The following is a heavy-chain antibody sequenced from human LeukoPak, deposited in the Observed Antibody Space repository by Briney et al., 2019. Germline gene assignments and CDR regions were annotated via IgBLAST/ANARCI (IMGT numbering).Heavy chain of an antibody. D-gene: IGHD3-10*01. CDR3: ARAGGYYTSGNYLGY. CDR2: IYHRGSA. J-gene: IGHJ4*02. Sequence: GSLRLSCAASGFTFSSYAMHWVRQPPGKGLEWIGYIYHRGSANYNPPLKSRVAISLDTSKNQFSLKLSSVTAADTAVYYCARAGGYYTSGNYLGYWGQGTLVTVSS. CDR1: GFTFSSYA. V-gene: IGHV4-59*01.